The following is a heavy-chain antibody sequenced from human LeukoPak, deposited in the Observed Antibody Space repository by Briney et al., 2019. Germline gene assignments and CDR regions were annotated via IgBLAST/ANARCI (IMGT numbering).Heavy chain of an antibody. CDR2: IYPGDSDT. CDR1: GYSFTSYW. V-gene: IGHV5-51*01. CDR3: ARQRGSGSYYKTYYYYYYMDV. D-gene: IGHD3-10*01. J-gene: IGHJ6*03. Sequence: GESLKISCKGSGYSFTSYWIGWVRQMPGKGLEWMGIIYPGDSDTRYSPSFQGQVTISADKSISTAYLQWSSLKASDTAMYYCARQRGSGSYYKTYYYYYYMDVWGKGTTVTVSS.